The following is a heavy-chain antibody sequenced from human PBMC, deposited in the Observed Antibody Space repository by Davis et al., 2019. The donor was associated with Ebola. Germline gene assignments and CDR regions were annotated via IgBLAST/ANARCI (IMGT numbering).Heavy chain of an antibody. CDR1: GGTFSSYA. CDR2: ISAYNGNT. CDR3: ARSFGDSSGPMNKYFDY. D-gene: IGHD3-22*01. V-gene: IGHV1-18*01. J-gene: IGHJ4*02. Sequence: ASVKVSCKASGGTFSSYAISWVRQAPGQGLEWMGWISAYNGNTNYAQKLQGRVTMTRDTSTSTVYMELSSLRSEDTAVYYCARSFGDSSGPMNKYFDYWGQGTLVTVSS.